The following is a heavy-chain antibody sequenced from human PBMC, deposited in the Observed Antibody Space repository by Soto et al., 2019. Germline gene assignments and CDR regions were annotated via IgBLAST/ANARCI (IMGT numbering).Heavy chain of an antibody. CDR3: ARGLLAAPRFDY. CDR1: GGSFSGYY. CDR2: INHSGST. J-gene: IGHJ4*01. D-gene: IGHD6-6*01. V-gene: IGHV4-34*01. Sequence: SETLSLTCAVYGGSFSGYYWSWIRQPPGKGLEWIGEINHSGSTNYNPSLKSRVTISVDTSKNQFSLKLSSVTAADTAVYYCARGLLAAPRFDYWGHGTLVTVSS.